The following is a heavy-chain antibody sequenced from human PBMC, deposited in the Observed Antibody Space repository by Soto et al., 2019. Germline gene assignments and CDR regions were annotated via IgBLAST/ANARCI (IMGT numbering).Heavy chain of an antibody. CDR1: GLTVSTTP. CDR2: IYSGGGT. Sequence: EVQLVESGGGLFQPGGSLRPSWPASGLTVSTTPMTWVRQAPGKGLEWVSVIYSGGGTHYADSVKGRFTISRDKSKNTVYLQMNNLRAEDTAVYYCARDGSGYWGQGTLVTVSS. J-gene: IGHJ4*02. V-gene: IGHV3-66*01. CDR3: ARDGSGY.